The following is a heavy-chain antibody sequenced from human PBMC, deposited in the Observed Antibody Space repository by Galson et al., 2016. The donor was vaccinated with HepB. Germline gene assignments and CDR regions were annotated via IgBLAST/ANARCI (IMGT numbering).Heavy chain of an antibody. D-gene: IGHD2-15*01. CDR3: ARRKPGEEYCSGGSCFSSLLGEASYFDL. J-gene: IGHJ2*01. CDR1: GYTLSNFY. V-gene: IGHV1-8*02. CDR2: MNPNSGNT. Sequence: SVKVSCKASGYTLSNFYMFWVRQATGQGLEWMGWMNPNSGNTGHAQRFQGRVTMTRNTSISTAYMELSSLRSEDTAVYYCARRKPGEEYCSGGSCFSSLLGEASYFDLWGRGTLVTVSS.